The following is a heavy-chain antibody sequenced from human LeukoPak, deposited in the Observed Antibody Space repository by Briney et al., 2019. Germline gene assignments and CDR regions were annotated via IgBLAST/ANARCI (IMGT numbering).Heavy chain of an antibody. Sequence: SETLSLTCTVSGGSVSSGSYYWSWIRQPPGKGLEWIGYIYYSGSTHYNPSLKSRVTISVDTSKNQFSLKLSSVTAADTAVYYCAKGGYCSGGSCYARFDYWGQGTLATVSS. CDR3: AKGGYCSGGSCYARFDY. V-gene: IGHV4-61*01. J-gene: IGHJ4*02. CDR2: IYYSGST. CDR1: GGSVSSGSYY. D-gene: IGHD2-15*01.